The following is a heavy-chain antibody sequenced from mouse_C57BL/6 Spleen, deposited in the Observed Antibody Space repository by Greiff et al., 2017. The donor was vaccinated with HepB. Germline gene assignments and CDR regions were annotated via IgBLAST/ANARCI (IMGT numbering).Heavy chain of an antibody. V-gene: IGHV1-53*01. J-gene: IGHJ2*01. D-gene: IGHD4-1*01. Sequence: QVQLQQPGTELVKPGASVKLSCKASGYTFTSYWMHWVKQRPGQGLEWIGNINPSNGGTNYNEKFKSKATLTVDKSTSTAYMQLSSLTSEDSAVYYCARPNWDGDYFDYWGQGTTLTVSS. CDR3: ARPNWDGDYFDY. CDR1: GYTFTSYW. CDR2: INPSNGGT.